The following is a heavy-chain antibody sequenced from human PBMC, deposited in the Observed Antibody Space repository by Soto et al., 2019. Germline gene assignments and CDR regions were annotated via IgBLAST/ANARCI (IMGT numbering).Heavy chain of an antibody. J-gene: IGHJ4*02. CDR2: IYYSGST. CDR3: ARDIYGGSYFDY. D-gene: IGHD4-17*01. V-gene: IGHV4-31*03. Sequence: QVQLQESGPGLVKPSQTLSLTCTVSGGSISSGGYYWSWIRQHPGKGLEWIGYIYYSGSTYYNPYLKSRVTISVDTSKNQFSLKLSSVTAADTAVYYCARDIYGGSYFDYWGQGTLVTVSS. CDR1: GGSISSGGYY.